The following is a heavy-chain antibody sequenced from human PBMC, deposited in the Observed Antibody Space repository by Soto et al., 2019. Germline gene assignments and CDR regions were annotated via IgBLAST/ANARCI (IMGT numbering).Heavy chain of an antibody. CDR2: IYYSGNT. V-gene: IGHV4-59*12. CDR1: GGSMNGYY. D-gene: IGHD2-2*01. Sequence: QVQLQESGPGLVKPSETLSLTCTVSGGSMNGYYWSWIRQPPGKGLEWIGYIYYSGNTNYNPPLNSRATISQSTAKYHFSVKGASVGDADTTVYYGAKDVASTNRCRFYFVYWGQGTMVTVSS. CDR3: AKDVASTNRCRFYFVY. J-gene: IGHJ4*01.